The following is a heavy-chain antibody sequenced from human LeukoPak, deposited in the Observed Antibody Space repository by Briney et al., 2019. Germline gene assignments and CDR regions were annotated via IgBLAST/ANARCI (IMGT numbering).Heavy chain of an antibody. Sequence: SETLSLTCAVSGVSISSSNWWSWVRQPPGKGLEWIGEIHHGGSTTKIPSLKSRVSLSVDKSRNQFSLKMSAVTAADTAMYYYARVPLAEVGLDYWGQGTLVTVSS. D-gene: IGHD1-1*01. J-gene: IGHJ4*02. CDR2: IHHGGST. CDR1: GVSISSSNW. CDR3: ARVPLAEVGLDY. V-gene: IGHV4-4*02.